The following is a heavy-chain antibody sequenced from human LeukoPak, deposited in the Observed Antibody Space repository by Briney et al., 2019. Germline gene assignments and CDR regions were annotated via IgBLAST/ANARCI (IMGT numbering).Heavy chain of an antibody. CDR3: ARDPDSSGWYRFDY. CDR2: VSYDGSDE. Sequence: GGSLRLSCAASGFTFSSYSMNWVRQAPGKGLEWVAVVSYDGSDENYADSVKGRFTISRDNSKYTLFLQMNSLRAEDTAVYYCARDPDSSGWYRFDYWGQGTLVTVSS. CDR1: GFTFSSYS. J-gene: IGHJ4*02. V-gene: IGHV3-30*05. D-gene: IGHD6-19*01.